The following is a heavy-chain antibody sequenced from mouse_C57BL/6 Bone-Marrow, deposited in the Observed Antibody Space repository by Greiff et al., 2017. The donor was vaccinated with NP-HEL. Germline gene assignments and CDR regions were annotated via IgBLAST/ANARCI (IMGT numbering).Heavy chain of an antibody. V-gene: IGHV1-67*01. CDR3: ARGVGRWYFDS. CDR2: ITTYSGNT. Sequence: VKLQESGPELVRPGVSVKISCKGSGYTFTDYAMHWVKQSHAKSLEWIGVITTYSGNTNFNQKFKVKATMTVDKSSNTAYMELARLTSEDSAIYYCARGVGRWYFDSWGQGTTLTVSS. CDR1: GYTFTDYA. D-gene: IGHD4-1*01. J-gene: IGHJ2*01.